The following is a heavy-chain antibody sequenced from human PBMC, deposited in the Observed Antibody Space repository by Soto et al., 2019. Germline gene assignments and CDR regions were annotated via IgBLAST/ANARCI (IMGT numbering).Heavy chain of an antibody. CDR3: ARSSAGVWD. CDR2: IYYTGST. V-gene: IGHV4-61*01. D-gene: IGHD6-19*01. J-gene: IGHJ4*02. CDR1: GGSVSSDIYF. Sequence: SETLSLTCTVSGGSVSSDIYFWSWIRQPPGKGLEWIGYIYYTGSTNFNPSLKSRVTISVDTSKNQFSLKLSSVTAADTAVYYCARSSAGVWDWGQGTLVTVSS.